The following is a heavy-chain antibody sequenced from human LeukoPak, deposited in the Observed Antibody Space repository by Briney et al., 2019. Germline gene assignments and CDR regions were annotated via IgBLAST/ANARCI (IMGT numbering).Heavy chain of an antibody. CDR1: GFTLCSYG. V-gene: IGHV3-30*18. J-gene: IGHJ4*02. D-gene: IGHD2-2*01. Sequence: GGSLRLSWAASGFTLCSYGMHWVRQAPGKGLEWVAVISYDGSNKYYADSVKGRFTISRDNSKNTLYLQMNSLRAEDTAVYYCAKDGEGYALDYWGQGTLVTVSS. CDR3: AKDGEGYALDY. CDR2: ISYDGSNK.